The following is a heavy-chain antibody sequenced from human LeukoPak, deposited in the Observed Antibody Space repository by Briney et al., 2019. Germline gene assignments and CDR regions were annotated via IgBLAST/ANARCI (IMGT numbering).Heavy chain of an antibody. Sequence: GGSLRLSCAASGFTVSSNYKSWVRQAPGKGLEWVSVIYGGGSTYYADSVKGRFTISRDSSKNTLYLQMNSLRAEDTAVYYCARDRGIAAAMDYWGQGTLVTVSS. CDR3: ARDRGIAAAMDY. V-gene: IGHV3-53*01. CDR1: GFTVSSNY. J-gene: IGHJ4*02. CDR2: IYGGGST. D-gene: IGHD6-13*01.